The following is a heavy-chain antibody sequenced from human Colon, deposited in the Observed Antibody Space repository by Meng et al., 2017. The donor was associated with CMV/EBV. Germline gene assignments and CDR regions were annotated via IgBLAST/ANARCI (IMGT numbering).Heavy chain of an antibody. Sequence: SETLSLTCTVSGDSLRRHYGSWIRQPPGKGLGWMGYVYYSGAATYTPSLRGRLSISVDMSTNQVYLTQRSVTAADTAMYFCARGIGHASNNAHDYWGQGTLVTVSS. CDR3: ARGIGHASNNAHDY. J-gene: IGHJ4*02. V-gene: IGHV4-59*11. D-gene: IGHD1/OR15-1a*01. CDR2: VYYSGAA. CDR1: GDSLRRHY.